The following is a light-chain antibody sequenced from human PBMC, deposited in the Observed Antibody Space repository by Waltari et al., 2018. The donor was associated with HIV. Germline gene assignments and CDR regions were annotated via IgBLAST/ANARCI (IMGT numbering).Light chain of an antibody. V-gene: IGKV3-20*01. CDR1: QTVSSSY. CDR3: QHFGTSRWT. J-gene: IGKJ1*01. Sequence: EVVLTQSPGTLSLSPGDRATLSCRASQTVSSSYLAWYQQKPGQGPRLLISGTSSRATVIPDRFSGSGSGTDFTLTISRLEPEDFAVYYCQHFGTSRWTFGPGTKVEIK. CDR2: GTS.